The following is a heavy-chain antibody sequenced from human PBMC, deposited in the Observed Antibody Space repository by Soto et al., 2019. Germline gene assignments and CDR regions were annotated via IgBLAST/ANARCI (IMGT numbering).Heavy chain of an antibody. J-gene: IGHJ5*02. V-gene: IGHV3-48*02. Sequence: EVQLVESGGGLVQPGGSLRLSCAASGFTFSSYSMNWVRQAPGKGLEWVSYISSSSSTLYYADSVKGRFTISRDNAKNSLDLQMNSLRDEDTAVYYCAREKEQVVLHWFDPWGQGTLVTVSS. CDR3: AREKEQVVLHWFDP. D-gene: IGHD6-13*01. CDR2: ISSSSSTL. CDR1: GFTFSSYS.